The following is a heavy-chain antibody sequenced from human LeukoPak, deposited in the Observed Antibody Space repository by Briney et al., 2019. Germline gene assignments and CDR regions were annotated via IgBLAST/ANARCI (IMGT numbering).Heavy chain of an antibody. Sequence: PGGSLRLSCAASRFTFSTYSMNWVRQAPGKGLEWVSSISSRSTYIYYADSVKGRFTISRDNAKNTLYLQMNGLRAVDTALYYCAKGGDYYGSGSYIDYWGQGALVTVSS. CDR2: ISSRSTYI. CDR3: AKGGDYYGSGSYIDY. D-gene: IGHD3-10*01. V-gene: IGHV3-21*04. J-gene: IGHJ4*02. CDR1: RFTFSTYS.